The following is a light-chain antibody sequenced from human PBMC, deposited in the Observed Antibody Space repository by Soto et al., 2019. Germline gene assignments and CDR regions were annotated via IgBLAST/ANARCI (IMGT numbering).Light chain of an antibody. CDR2: GPS. J-gene: IGKJ4*01. Sequence: EIVLTQSPGTLSSSPGERATLSCRASQSVSSSYLAWYQQKPGQPPSLLIYGPSSRATGIPDRFSGSASGTDFTLPISRLEPEDFAVYYCQQYGSPLTFGGGTKVEIK. V-gene: IGKV3-20*01. CDR1: QSVSSSY. CDR3: QQYGSPLT.